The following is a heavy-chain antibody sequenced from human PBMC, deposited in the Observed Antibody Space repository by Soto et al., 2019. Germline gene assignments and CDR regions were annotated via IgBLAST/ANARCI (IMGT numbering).Heavy chain of an antibody. Sequence: EVQLVESGGGLVQPGRSLRLSCAASGFTFDDYAMHWVRQAPGKGLEWVSGISWNSGSIGYADSGKGRFTISRDNAKNSLYLQMNSLRAEDTALYYCAKSWGYDFLVYFDYWGQGTLVTVSS. CDR3: AKSWGYDFLVYFDY. CDR2: ISWNSGSI. D-gene: IGHD5-12*01. J-gene: IGHJ4*02. CDR1: GFTFDDYA. V-gene: IGHV3-9*01.